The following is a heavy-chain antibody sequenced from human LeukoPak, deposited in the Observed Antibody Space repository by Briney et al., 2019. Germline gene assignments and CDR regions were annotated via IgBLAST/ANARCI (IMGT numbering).Heavy chain of an antibody. J-gene: IGHJ4*02. Sequence: GGSLRLSCAASGFTFSTYWMNWYRQAPGKGLQWVGNINQDASEINYVDSVRGRFTISRDNAKNSLHLQMNSLRAEDTAVYYCATDRDNSDWQKRFDSWGQGSLVTVSS. D-gene: IGHD2-21*02. CDR2: INQDASEI. V-gene: IGHV3-7*01. CDR3: ATDRDNSDWQKRFDS. CDR1: GFTFSTYW.